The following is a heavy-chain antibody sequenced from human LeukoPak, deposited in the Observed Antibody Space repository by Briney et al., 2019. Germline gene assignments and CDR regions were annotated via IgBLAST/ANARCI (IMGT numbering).Heavy chain of an antibody. V-gene: IGHV3-30*03. CDR1: GFSFSDFG. J-gene: IGHJ6*04. CDR2: IPYDGSNK. Sequence: GGSLRLSCVASGFSFSDFGMHWVRQAPGKGLEWVAVIPYDGSNKYYADSVKGRLTISRDNSKNTLYMQVNSLKSDDTAVYYCARIHSGYEPPKEYYGMDLWRKGTTVTVSS. D-gene: IGHD5-12*01. CDR3: ARIHSGYEPPKEYYGMDL.